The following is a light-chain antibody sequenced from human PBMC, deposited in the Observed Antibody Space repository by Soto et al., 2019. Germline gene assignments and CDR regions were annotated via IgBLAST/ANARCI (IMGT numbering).Light chain of an antibody. CDR3: QQTYSTPSTWT. Sequence: DIQMTQSPSSLSASVGDRVTITCRASQTISSYLNWYQQTPGRAPKLLIYAASSLQGGVPSRFSGSGSGTDFTLTISSLQPEDFATFYCQQTYSTPSTWTFGHGPKVEIK. CDR2: AAS. J-gene: IGKJ1*01. CDR1: QTISSY. V-gene: IGKV1-39*01.